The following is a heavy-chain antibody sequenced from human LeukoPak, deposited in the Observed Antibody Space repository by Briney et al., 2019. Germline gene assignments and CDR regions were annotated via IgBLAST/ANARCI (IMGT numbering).Heavy chain of an antibody. CDR3: ARAPDYSSGWDDAFDI. CDR1: GGTFSSYA. CDR2: IIPIFGTA. Sequence: SVKVSCKASGGTFSSYAISWVRQAPGQGLEWTGGIIPIFGTANYAQKFQGRVTITADKSTSTAYMELSSLRSEDTAVYYCARAPDYSSGWDDAFDIWGQGTMVTVSS. J-gene: IGHJ3*02. V-gene: IGHV1-69*06. D-gene: IGHD6-19*01.